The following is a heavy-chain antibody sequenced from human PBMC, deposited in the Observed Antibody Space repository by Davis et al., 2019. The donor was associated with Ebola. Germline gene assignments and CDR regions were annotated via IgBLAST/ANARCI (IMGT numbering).Heavy chain of an antibody. CDR3: ARHVNGDFWYFDL. CDR1: GFTLSTYG. Sequence: GGSLRLSCAASGFTLSTYGMYWVRQAPGKGLEWVATISYDGRNQYYAGSVKGRFAISRDNSRNTMYLQMSTLRAEDTAVYYCARHVNGDFWYFDLWGRGTRVTVSS. J-gene: IGHJ2*01. D-gene: IGHD4-17*01. CDR2: ISYDGRNQ. V-gene: IGHV3-30*03.